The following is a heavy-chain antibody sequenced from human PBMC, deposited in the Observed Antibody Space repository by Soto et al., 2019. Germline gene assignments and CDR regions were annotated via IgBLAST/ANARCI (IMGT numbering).Heavy chain of an antibody. D-gene: IGHD4-17*01. CDR2: IYYSGST. CDR1: GGSISSYY. J-gene: IGHJ3*02. Sequence: SETLSLTCTVSGGSISSYYWSWIRQPPGKGLEWIGYIYYSGSTNYNPSLKSRVTMTRDTSISTAYMELSRLRSDDTAVYYCARALNWLETVDYGDYDGTDAFDIWGQGTMVTVSS. V-gene: IGHV4-59*01. CDR3: ARALNWLETVDYGDYDGTDAFDI.